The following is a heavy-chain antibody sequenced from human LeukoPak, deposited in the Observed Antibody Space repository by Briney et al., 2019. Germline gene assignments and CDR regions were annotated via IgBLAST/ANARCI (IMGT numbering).Heavy chain of an antibody. Sequence: ASVKVSCKASGYTFTGYYMHWVRQAPGQGLEWMGWINPNSGGTNYAQKFQGWVTMTRDTSISTAYMELSRLRSDDTAVYYCARGYCSSTSCRPQATDGMDVWGQGTTVTVSS. D-gene: IGHD2-2*01. CDR1: GYTFTGYY. J-gene: IGHJ6*02. V-gene: IGHV1-2*04. CDR3: ARGYCSSTSCRPQATDGMDV. CDR2: INPNSGGT.